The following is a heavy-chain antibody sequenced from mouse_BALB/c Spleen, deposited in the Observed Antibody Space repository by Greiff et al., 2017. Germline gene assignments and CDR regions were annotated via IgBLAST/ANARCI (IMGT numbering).Heavy chain of an antibody. J-gene: IGHJ2*01. CDR2: ISSGGSYT. CDR3: TREGGPRDFDY. V-gene: IGHV5-6-4*01. Sequence: DVKLVESGGGLVKPGGSLKLSCAASGFTFSSYTMSWVRQTPEKRLEWVATISSGGSYTYYPDSVKGRFTISRDNAKNTLYLQMSSLKSEDTAMYYCTREGGPRDFDYWGQGTTLTVSS. CDR1: GFTFSSYT.